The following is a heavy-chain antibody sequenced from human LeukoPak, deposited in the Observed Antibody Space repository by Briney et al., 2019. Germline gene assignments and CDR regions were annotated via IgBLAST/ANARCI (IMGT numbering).Heavy chain of an antibody. CDR2: INPNSGGT. V-gene: IGHV1-2*02. J-gene: IGHJ4*02. CDR1: GYTFTGYY. Sequence: ASVKVSCKASGYTFTGYYIHWVRQAPGQGLEWMGWINPNSGGTNYAQKFQGRVTMTRDMSTSTVYMELSSLRSEDTAVYYCARDYGIVGATTGYFDYWGQGTLVTVSS. D-gene: IGHD1-26*01. CDR3: ARDYGIVGATTGYFDY.